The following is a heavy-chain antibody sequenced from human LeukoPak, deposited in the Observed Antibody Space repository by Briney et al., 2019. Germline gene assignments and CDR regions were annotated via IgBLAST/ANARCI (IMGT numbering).Heavy chain of an antibody. V-gene: IGHV3-7*03. Sequence: GGSLRLSCAASGFAFSNYWMSWVRQAPGKGLEWVANIKQDGSEKYYVDSVKGRFTISRDNAKNSLLLQMNSLRAEDTAVYYCARASGSSTIPTKYWGQGTLVTVSS. D-gene: IGHD3-9*01. CDR2: IKQDGSEK. CDR1: GFAFSNYW. CDR3: ARASGSSTIPTKY. J-gene: IGHJ4*02.